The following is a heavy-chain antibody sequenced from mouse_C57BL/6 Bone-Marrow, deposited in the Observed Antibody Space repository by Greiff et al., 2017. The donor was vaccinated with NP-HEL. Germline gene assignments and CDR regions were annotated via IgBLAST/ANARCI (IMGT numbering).Heavy chain of an antibody. Sequence: EVQRVESGPVLVKPGASVKMSCKASGYTFTDYYMNWVKQSHGKSLEWIGVINPYNGGTSYNQKFKGKATLTVDKSSSTAYMELNSLTSEDSAVYYCARRGSSYFYFDYWGQGTTLTVSS. D-gene: IGHD1-1*01. CDR3: ARRGSSYFYFDY. J-gene: IGHJ2*01. V-gene: IGHV1-19*01. CDR2: INPYNGGT. CDR1: GYTFTDYY.